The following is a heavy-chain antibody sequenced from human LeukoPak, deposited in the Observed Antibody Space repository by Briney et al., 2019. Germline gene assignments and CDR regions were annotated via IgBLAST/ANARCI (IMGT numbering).Heavy chain of an antibody. J-gene: IGHJ3*02. V-gene: IGHV4-59*08. CDR2: IYYSGST. Sequence: SETLSLTCTVSGGSISSYYWSWIRQPPGKGLEWIGYIYYSGSTNYNPSLKSRVTISVDTSKNQFSLKLSSVTAADTAVYYCATGHQADAFDIWGQGTMVTVSS. CDR1: GGSISSYY. CDR3: ATGHQADAFDI.